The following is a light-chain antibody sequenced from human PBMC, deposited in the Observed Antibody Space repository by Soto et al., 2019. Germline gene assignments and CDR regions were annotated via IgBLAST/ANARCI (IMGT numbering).Light chain of an antibody. J-gene: IGKJ1*01. CDR3: QQYNDWPLT. CDR2: GAF. Sequence: EMVLTRSPGTGSLSPGGGATLSCMASQSVSSGYLAWYQQKPGQAPRLLIHGAFTRATGIPARFSGTGSGTEFTLTISSLQSEDFALYYCQQYNDWPLTFGQGTKVDIK. V-gene: IGKV3-15*01. CDR1: QSVSSGY.